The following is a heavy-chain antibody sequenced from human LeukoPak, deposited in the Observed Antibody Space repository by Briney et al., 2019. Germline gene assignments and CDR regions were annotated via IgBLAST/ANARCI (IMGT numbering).Heavy chain of an antibody. CDR3: AKVIAVAGKSYYYYYGMDA. J-gene: IGHJ6*02. V-gene: IGHV3-9*01. D-gene: IGHD6-19*01. CDR2: ISWNSGSI. CDR1: GFTFDDYA. Sequence: PGRSLRLSCAASGFTFDDYAMHWVRQAPGKGLEWVSGISWNSGSIGYADSVKGRFTISRDNAKNSLYLQMNSLRAEDTALYYCAKVIAVAGKSYYYYYGMDAWGQGTTVTVSS.